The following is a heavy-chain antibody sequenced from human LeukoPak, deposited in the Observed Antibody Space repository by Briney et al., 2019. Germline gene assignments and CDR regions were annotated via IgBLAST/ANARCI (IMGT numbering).Heavy chain of an antibody. CDR2: IYPRDSDT. D-gene: IGHD6-13*01. Sequence: GESLKISCKGSGYSFTNYWIGWVRQMPGKGLEWMGIIYPRDSDTRYSPSFQGQVTISADKSIDTAYLQWSSPKASDTAIYYCARTQDRIAARSWGQGTLVTVSS. CDR3: ARTQDRIAARS. V-gene: IGHV5-51*01. CDR1: GYSFTNYW. J-gene: IGHJ4*02.